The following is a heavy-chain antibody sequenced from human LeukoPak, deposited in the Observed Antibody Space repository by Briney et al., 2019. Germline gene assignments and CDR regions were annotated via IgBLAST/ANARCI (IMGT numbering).Heavy chain of an antibody. V-gene: IGHV3-23*01. CDR1: GFTFSNYA. Sequence: PGGSLRLSCVASGFTFSNYAMSWVRQATGKGLEWVSGISGSGASTYYADSVKGRFTISRDISKNTLYLQMNSLRAEDTAVYYCARVEGYSGSGTYKYYFDYWGQGTLVTVSS. CDR3: ARVEGYSGSGTYKYYFDY. CDR2: ISGSGAST. D-gene: IGHD3-10*01. J-gene: IGHJ4*02.